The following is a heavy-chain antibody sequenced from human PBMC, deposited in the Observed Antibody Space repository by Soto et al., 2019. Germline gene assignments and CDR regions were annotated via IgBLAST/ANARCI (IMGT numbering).Heavy chain of an antibody. Sequence: SETLSLTCAVYGGSFSGYYWIWIRQPPGKGLEWIGEINHSGSTNYNPSLKSRVTISVDTSKNQFSLKLSSVTAADTAVYYCARPNYYGSGSYRYYYYGMDVWGQGTTVTVSS. CDR2: INHSGST. CDR3: ARPNYYGSGSYRYYYYGMDV. D-gene: IGHD3-10*01. V-gene: IGHV4-34*01. J-gene: IGHJ6*02. CDR1: GGSFSGYY.